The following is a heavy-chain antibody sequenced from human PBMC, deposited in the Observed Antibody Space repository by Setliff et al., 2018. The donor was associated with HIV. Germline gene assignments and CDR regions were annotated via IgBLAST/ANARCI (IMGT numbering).Heavy chain of an antibody. J-gene: IGHJ3*02. V-gene: IGHV1-18*01. CDR1: GYTFSNYG. CDR2: ISVYNGNT. D-gene: IGHD5-12*01. CDR3: ARGGLATGAFDI. Sequence: GASVKVSCKASGYTFSNYGTTWVRQAPGRGLEWMGWISVYNGNTNYAQVRDRVSMTRDTSISTAYMELSRLRSDDTAVYYCARGGLATGAFDIWGQGTMVTVSS.